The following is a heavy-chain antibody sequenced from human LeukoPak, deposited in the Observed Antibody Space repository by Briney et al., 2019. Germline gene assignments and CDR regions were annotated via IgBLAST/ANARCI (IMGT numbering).Heavy chain of an antibody. CDR1: GFNFSNYG. V-gene: IGHV3-33*06. Sequence: PGRSLRLSCAVSGFNFSNYGMHWVRQAPGKGLEWVAIIWHDGNNKFYSDSVKGRFTISRDNSRNILYLQMNSLRAEDTAIYYCANNFDYWGRGTLVTVSS. J-gene: IGHJ4*02. CDR2: IWHDGNNK. CDR3: ANNFDY.